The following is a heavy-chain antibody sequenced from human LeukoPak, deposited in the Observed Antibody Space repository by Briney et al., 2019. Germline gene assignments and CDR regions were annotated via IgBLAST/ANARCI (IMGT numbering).Heavy chain of an antibody. Sequence: GRSLRLSCAASGFTFSSFGMHWVRRAPGKGLEWVAVIWYDGSNKYYADSVKGRFTISRDNSKNTLYLQMNSLRVEDTAVYYCARVHWASGRALDYWGQGTLVTVSS. CDR2: IWYDGSNK. V-gene: IGHV3-33*01. D-gene: IGHD1-26*01. CDR3: ARVHWASGRALDY. CDR1: GFTFSSFG. J-gene: IGHJ4*02.